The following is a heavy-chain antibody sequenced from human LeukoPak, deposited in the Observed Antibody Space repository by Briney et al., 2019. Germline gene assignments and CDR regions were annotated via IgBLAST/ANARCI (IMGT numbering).Heavy chain of an antibody. CDR2: IGVKTNNYAT. CDR1: GFTFSASD. Sequence: GGSLRLSCAASGFTFSASDMHWARQASGKGLEWVGRIGVKTNNYATAYGASVRGRFTISRDDSKNTACLQMNSLRTEDTAIYYCTYYRRDPAGYYYDMDVWGQGTTVTVSS. D-gene: IGHD1-26*01. V-gene: IGHV3-73*01. CDR3: TYYRRDPAGYYYDMDV. J-gene: IGHJ6*02.